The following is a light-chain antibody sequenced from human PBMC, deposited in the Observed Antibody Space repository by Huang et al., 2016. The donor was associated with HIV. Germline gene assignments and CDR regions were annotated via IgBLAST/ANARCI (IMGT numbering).Light chain of an antibody. CDR3: QQYNTWPLT. CDR1: QNVCIN. J-gene: IGKJ4*01. CDR2: GAS. Sequence: EIVMTQSPATLSMSPGERSTLSCRASQNVCINLAWYQQKPGQTPRLLISGASTRAADIPARFSGSGSGTEFALNISSLQSEDFAVYYCQQYNTWPLTFGGGTKVEIK. V-gene: IGKV3-15*01.